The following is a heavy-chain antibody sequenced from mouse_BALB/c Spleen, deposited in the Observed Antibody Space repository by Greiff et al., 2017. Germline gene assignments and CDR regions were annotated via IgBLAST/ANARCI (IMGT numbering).Heavy chain of an antibody. D-gene: IGHD2-4*01. V-gene: IGHV7-3*02. CDR1: GFTFTDYY. J-gene: IGHJ1*01. Sequence: EVKLVESGGGLVQPGGSLRLSCAPSGFTFTDYYMSWVRQPPGKALEWLGFIRNKANGYTTEYSASVKGRFTISRDNSQSILYLQMNTLRAEDSATYYCARDSYDYDRGYFDVWGAGTTVTVSS. CDR3: ARDSYDYDRGYFDV. CDR2: IRNKANGYTT.